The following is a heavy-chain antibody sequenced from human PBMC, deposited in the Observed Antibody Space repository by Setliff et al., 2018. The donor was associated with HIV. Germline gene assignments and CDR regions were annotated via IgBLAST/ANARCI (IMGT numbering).Heavy chain of an antibody. CDR1: GFTFSSYA. Sequence: PGGSLRLSCAASGFTFSSYAMHWVRQAPGKGLEWVAAISYDGSNKYYADSVKGRFTISRDNSKNTLYLQMNSLRAEDRAVYYCARGGLQFLEPPPDYWGQGALVTVSS. CDR2: ISYDGSNK. CDR3: ARGGLQFLEPPPDY. V-gene: IGHV3-30*04. D-gene: IGHD3-3*01. J-gene: IGHJ4*02.